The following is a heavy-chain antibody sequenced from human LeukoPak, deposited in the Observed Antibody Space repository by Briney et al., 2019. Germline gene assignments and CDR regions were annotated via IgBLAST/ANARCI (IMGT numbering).Heavy chain of an antibody. CDR2: IYTSGST. CDR3: ARVGRDRDYYYYYMDV. CDR1: GGSISSYY. V-gene: IGHV4-4*07. Sequence: SETLSLTCTVSGGSISSYYWSWIRQPAGKGLELIGRIYTSGSTNYNPSLKSRVTMSVDTSKNQFSLKLSSVTAADTAVYYCARVGRDRDYYYYYMDVWGKGTTVTVSS. J-gene: IGHJ6*03.